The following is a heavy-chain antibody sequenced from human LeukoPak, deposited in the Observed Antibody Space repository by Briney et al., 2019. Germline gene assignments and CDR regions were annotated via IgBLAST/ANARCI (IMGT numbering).Heavy chain of an antibody. Sequence: SVKASCKASGGTFSSYAISWVRQAPGQGLEWMGRIIPILGIANYAQKFQGRVTITADKSTSTAYMELSSLRSEDTAVYYCARGRVGPNGSFDYWGQGTLVTVSS. CDR3: ARGRVGPNGSFDY. CDR2: IIPILGIA. J-gene: IGHJ4*02. CDR1: GGTFSSYA. D-gene: IGHD3-10*01. V-gene: IGHV1-69*04.